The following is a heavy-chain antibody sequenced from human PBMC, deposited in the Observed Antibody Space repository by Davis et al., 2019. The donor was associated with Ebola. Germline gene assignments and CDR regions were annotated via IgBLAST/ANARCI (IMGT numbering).Heavy chain of an antibody. J-gene: IGHJ4*02. CDR1: GYTFTSYG. V-gene: IGHV1-18*04. CDR2: INPHNGNT. D-gene: IGHD1-1*01. CDR3: ARAQFPTTSDH. Sequence: ASVKVSCKASGYTFTSYGITWVRQAPGQGLEWMGWINPHNGNTNYAQNVQGRVTMTTDTSTSTAYIEVGSLTSDDTAVYYCARAQFPTTSDHWGQGTLVTVSS.